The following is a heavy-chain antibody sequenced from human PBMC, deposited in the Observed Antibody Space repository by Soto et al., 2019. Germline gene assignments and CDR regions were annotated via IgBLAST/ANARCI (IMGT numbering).Heavy chain of an antibody. Sequence: PSETLSLTCTVSGGSISSGGYYWSWIRHHPGKGLEWIGYIFYSGSTYYNPSLKSRVTISVDTSKSQFSLKLSSVTAADTAVYYCARQEYTSGWYPFDYWGQGTLVTVXS. CDR2: IFYSGST. CDR3: ARQEYTSGWYPFDY. D-gene: IGHD6-19*01. J-gene: IGHJ4*02. V-gene: IGHV4-31*03. CDR1: GGSISSGGYY.